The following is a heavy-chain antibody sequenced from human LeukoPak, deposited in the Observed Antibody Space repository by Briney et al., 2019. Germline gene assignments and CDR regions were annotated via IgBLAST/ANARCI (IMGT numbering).Heavy chain of an antibody. J-gene: IGHJ3*02. D-gene: IGHD3-16*02. CDR1: GFTFSSYA. CDR2: LSGSGGST. V-gene: IGHV3-23*01. CDR3: ASDMGGISRVEDAFDI. Sequence: GSLRLSCAASGFTFSSYAMSWLRQAPGKGLEWVSALSGSGGSTYYADYVKGSFTISRDNSKNTLYLQMNSLRAEDTAVYFCASDMGGISRVEDAFDIWGEGKMVTVSS.